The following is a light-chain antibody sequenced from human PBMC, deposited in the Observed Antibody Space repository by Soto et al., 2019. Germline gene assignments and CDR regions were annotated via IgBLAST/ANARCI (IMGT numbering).Light chain of an antibody. Sequence: DIQMTQSPSSLSASVGDRVTITCRASQGINDYLAWYQQKPGQVPNLLIYAASTLQSGVPSRFSVSGSGTDFNLTITGLQTEYVATDYCQTDNSAPWTFGKGTKVEIK. CDR2: AAS. CDR3: QTDNSAPWT. CDR1: QGINDY. J-gene: IGKJ1*01. V-gene: IGKV1-27*01.